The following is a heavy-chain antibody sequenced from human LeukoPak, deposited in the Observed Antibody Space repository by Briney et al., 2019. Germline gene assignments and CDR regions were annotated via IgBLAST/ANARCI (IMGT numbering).Heavy chain of an antibody. CDR3: ARHPERGSGYTSY. Sequence: PGGSLRLSCAASGFTVSSNYMSWVRQAPGKGLEWVSVIYSGGSTYYADSVKGRFTISRDNSKNTLYLQMDSLRAEDTAVYYCARHPERGSGYTSYWGQGTLATVSS. V-gene: IGHV3-66*04. CDR1: GFTVSSNY. D-gene: IGHD5-18*01. J-gene: IGHJ4*02. CDR2: IYSGGST.